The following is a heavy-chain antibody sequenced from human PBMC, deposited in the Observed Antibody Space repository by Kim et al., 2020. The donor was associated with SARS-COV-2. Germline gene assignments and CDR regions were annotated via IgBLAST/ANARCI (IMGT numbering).Heavy chain of an antibody. D-gene: IGHD3-3*01. Sequence: SETLSLTCAVYGGSFSGYYWSWIRKPPGRGLEWIGEINHSGSTNYNPSPKSRVTVSVDTSTNQFSLKLSSVTAADTDVYYCARGFHRTSERITFFGGVIPGKGMGVWGQGTTVTVSS. CDR1: GGSFSGYY. J-gene: IGHJ6*02. CDR2: INHSGST. CDR3: ARGFHRTSERITFFGGVIPGKGMGV. V-gene: IGHV4-34*01.